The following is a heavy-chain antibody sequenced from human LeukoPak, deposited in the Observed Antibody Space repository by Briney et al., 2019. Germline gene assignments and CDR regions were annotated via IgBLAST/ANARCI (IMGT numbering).Heavy chain of an antibody. V-gene: IGHV3-30*02. CDR2: IRYDGSNK. D-gene: IGHD3-22*01. CDR3: TTVSTYYYDSSGSH. Sequence: GGSLRLSCAASGFTFSDYYMSWIRQAPGKGLEWVAFIRYDGSNKHYADYLKGRFTISRDNSKNTLSLQMNSLKTEDTAVYYCTTVSTYYYDSSGSHWGQGTLVTVSS. J-gene: IGHJ4*02. CDR1: GFTFSDYY.